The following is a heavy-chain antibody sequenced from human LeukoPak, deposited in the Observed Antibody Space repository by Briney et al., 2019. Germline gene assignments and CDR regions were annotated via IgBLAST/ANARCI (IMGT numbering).Heavy chain of an antibody. J-gene: IGHJ5*02. V-gene: IGHV1-2*06. CDR2: INPNSGGT. CDR1: GYACTGYY. CDR3: AREPMVRDFNWFDP. Sequence: ASVKVSCKASGYACTGYYIHWVRQAPGQGLEWMGRINPNSGGTNYAQKFQGRVTMTRDTSISTAYMELSRLTSDDTAVYYCAREPMVRDFNWFDPWGQGTLVTVSS. D-gene: IGHD3-10*01.